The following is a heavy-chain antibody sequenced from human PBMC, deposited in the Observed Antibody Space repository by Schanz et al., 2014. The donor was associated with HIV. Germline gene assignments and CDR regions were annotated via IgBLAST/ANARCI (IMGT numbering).Heavy chain of an antibody. Sequence: QEQLVESGGGLVKPGGSLRLSCAASGFTFSSYGMHWVRQAPGKGLEWVAVIWYDGTNIDYADSVKGRFTISRDNAKNSLYLQMNSLRTEDTAVYYCPRGDTASAFDIWGQGTLVTVSS. CDR2: IWYDGTNI. CDR3: PRGDTASAFDI. CDR1: GFTFSSYG. J-gene: IGHJ3*02. V-gene: IGHV3-33*08. D-gene: IGHD5-18*01.